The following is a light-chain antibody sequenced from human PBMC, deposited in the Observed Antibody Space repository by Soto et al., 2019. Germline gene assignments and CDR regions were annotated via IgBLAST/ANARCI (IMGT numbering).Light chain of an antibody. V-gene: IGKV3-15*01. CDR1: QSVSSN. Sequence: EIVLTQSPATLSVSPGERATLSCRASQSVSSNLAWYQQKPGQAPRLLISGASTSATGIPARFSGSGSGTEFTLTISSLQAEDVAVYYCQQYNNWPPYTFGQGTKLEIK. J-gene: IGKJ2*01. CDR3: QQYNNWPPYT. CDR2: GAS.